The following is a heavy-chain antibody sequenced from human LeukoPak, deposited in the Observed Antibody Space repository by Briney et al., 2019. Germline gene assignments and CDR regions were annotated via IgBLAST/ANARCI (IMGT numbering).Heavy chain of an antibody. CDR3: ARGTSYGDYVNDY. D-gene: IGHD4-17*01. V-gene: IGHV3-23*01. CDR1: GFTFSSYA. J-gene: IGHJ4*02. Sequence: GGSLRLSCAASGFTFSSYAMSWVRQAPGKGLEWVSAISGSGGSTYYADSVKGRFTISRDNSKNTLYLQMNSLRAEDTAVYYCARGTSYGDYVNDYWGQGTLVTVSS. CDR2: ISGSGGST.